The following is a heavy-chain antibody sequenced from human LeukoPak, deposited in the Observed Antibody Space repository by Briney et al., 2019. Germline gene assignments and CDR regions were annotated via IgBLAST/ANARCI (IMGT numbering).Heavy chain of an antibody. D-gene: IGHD2-15*01. V-gene: IGHV3-33*08. CDR3: ARGGYCSGGSCYSVYFQH. CDR2: IWYDGSNK. Sequence: AGGSLRLSCAASGFTFSSYWMSWVRQAPGKGLEWVAVIWYDGSNKYYADSVKGRFTISRDNSKTTLYLQMNSLRAEDTAVYYCARGGYCSGGSCYSVYFQHWGQGTLVTVSS. J-gene: IGHJ1*01. CDR1: GFTFSSYW.